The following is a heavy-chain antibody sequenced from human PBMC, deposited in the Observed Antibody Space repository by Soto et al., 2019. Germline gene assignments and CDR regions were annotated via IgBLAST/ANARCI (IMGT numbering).Heavy chain of an antibody. D-gene: IGHD3-3*01. V-gene: IGHV3-72*01. CDR3: VSFTSGVVQ. J-gene: IGHJ4*02. CDR2: TRNKAEKYTT. CDR1: GFSFSDHY. Sequence: DVQLVESGGGLVQPGGSLRLSCAASGFSFSDHYMDWVRQAPGKGLEWVGRTRNKAEKYTTEYAAAVQGRFTISRANSTRSLFLQMNSLGTGDTGGYYCVSFTSGVVQWGQGTLVTASS.